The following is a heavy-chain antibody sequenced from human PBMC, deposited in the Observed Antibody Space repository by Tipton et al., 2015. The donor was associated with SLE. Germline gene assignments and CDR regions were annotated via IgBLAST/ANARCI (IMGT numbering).Heavy chain of an antibody. CDR3: ARSSSVRTLLWPTFAY. J-gene: IGHJ4*02. CDR1: GGSISSYY. CDR2: FYHRGTT. V-gene: IGHV4-59*08. D-gene: IGHD2/OR15-2a*01. Sequence: TLSLTCTVSGGSISSYYWSWIRQSPGKGLEWIGNFYHRGTTYYNPSLKSRVTISADTSKNHLSLKLTSVTAADTAVYFCARSSSVRTLLWPTFAYWGQGTLVTVSS.